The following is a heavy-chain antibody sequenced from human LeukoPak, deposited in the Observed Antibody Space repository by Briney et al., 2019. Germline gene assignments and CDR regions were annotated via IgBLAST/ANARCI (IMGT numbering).Heavy chain of an antibody. J-gene: IGHJ6*03. CDR2: ISYDGSNK. CDR1: GFTFSSYG. V-gene: IGHV3-30*03. Sequence: GGSLRLSCAASGFTFSSYGMHWVRQAPGRGLEWVAVISYDGSNKYYADSVKGRFTISRDNSKNTLYLQMNSLRAEDTAVYYCARARADIVVVPAANTYYYYMDVWGKGTTVTVSS. CDR3: ARARADIVVVPAANTYYYYMDV. D-gene: IGHD2-2*01.